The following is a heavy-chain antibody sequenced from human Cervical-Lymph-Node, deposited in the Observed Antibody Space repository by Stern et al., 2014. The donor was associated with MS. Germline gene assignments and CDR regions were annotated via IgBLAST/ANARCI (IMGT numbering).Heavy chain of an antibody. CDR3: ARVRLDGWSRDLDY. D-gene: IGHD6-19*01. V-gene: IGHV3-48*02. J-gene: IGHJ4*02. CDR1: GFTFSSYS. CDR2: ISSSGSSI. Sequence: EVQLVESGGGLVQPGGSLRLSCVVSGFTFSSYSMQWVRQAPGKGLAWVSSISSSGSSIEYADSVKGRFTISRDNAKNSLYLQMNSLRDEDTAVYYCARVRLDGWSRDLDYWGQGTLVIVSS.